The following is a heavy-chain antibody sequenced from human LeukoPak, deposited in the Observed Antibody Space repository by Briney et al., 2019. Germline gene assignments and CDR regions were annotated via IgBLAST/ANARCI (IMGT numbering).Heavy chain of an antibody. CDR1: GFPFDDYA. CDR2: ISWDGGST. J-gene: IGHJ4*02. CDR3: AARTFSADY. V-gene: IGHV3-43D*03. Sequence: GSLRLSCAASGFPFDDYAMHWVRQAPGKGLEWVSLISWDGGSTYYADSVKGRFTISRDNSKKSLYLQMNSLRIEDTALYYCAARTFSADYWGQGTLSPSP.